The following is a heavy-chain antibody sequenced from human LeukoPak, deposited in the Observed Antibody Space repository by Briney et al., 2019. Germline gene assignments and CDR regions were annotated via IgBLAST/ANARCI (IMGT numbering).Heavy chain of an antibody. CDR1: GIPFSDYY. J-gene: IGHJ4*02. CDR3: AAGTAADF. Sequence: PGGSLRLSCVVSGIPFSDYYMNWIRLAPGKGLEWISYISASSSYTDYTDSVKGRFTISRDNAKNTLYLQMNSLGVEDTVVYYCAAGTAADFWGQGTLVSVSS. D-gene: IGHD6-13*01. CDR2: ISASSSYT. V-gene: IGHV3-11*03.